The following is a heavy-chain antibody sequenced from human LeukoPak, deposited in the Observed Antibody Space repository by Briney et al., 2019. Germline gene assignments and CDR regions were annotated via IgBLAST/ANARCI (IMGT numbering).Heavy chain of an antibody. Sequence: PSETLSLTCTVSGGSVSSGSYYWSWIRQPPGKGLEWIGYIYYSGSTNYNPSLKSRVTISVDTSKNQFSLKLSSVTAADTAVYYCARDGYSSSWTDAFDIWGQGTMVTVSS. D-gene: IGHD6-13*01. CDR3: ARDGYSSSWTDAFDI. J-gene: IGHJ3*02. V-gene: IGHV4-61*01. CDR1: GGSVSSGSYY. CDR2: IYYSGST.